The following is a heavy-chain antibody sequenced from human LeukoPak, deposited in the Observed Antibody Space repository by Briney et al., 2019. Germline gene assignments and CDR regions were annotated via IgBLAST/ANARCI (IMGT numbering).Heavy chain of an antibody. CDR1: GGSISSYY. Sequence: SETLSLTCTVSGGSISSYYWSWIRQPPGEGLEWIGYIYYSGSTNYNPSLKSRVTISVDTSKNQFSLKLSSVTAADTAVYYCARESRGSGSYSHTPFDYWGQETLVTVSS. J-gene: IGHJ4*02. CDR2: IYYSGST. CDR3: ARESRGSGSYSHTPFDY. V-gene: IGHV4-59*01. D-gene: IGHD3-10*01.